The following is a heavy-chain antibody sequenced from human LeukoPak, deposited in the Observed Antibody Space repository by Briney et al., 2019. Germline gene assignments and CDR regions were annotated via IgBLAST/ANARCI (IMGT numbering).Heavy chain of an antibody. J-gene: IGHJ4*02. V-gene: IGHV3-23*01. D-gene: IGHD6-19*01. CDR2: ISGNGGST. CDR3: ARDSPDSYSSGWYEIKLYYFDY. CDR1: RFTFSHYA. Sequence: GGSLRLSCAASRFTFSHYAMTWVRQAPGKGLEWVSTISGNGGSTYYADFVKGRFTISRDNSKNTLYLQMNSLRAEDTAVYYCARDSPDSYSSGWYEIKLYYFDYWGQGTLVTVSS.